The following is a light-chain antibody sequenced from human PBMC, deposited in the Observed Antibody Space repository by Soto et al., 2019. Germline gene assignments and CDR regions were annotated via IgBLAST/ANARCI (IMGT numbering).Light chain of an antibody. J-gene: IGKJ1*01. V-gene: IGKV1-5*03. CDR3: QQYNTYSRT. CDR1: QRISAS. CDR2: MAS. Sequence: EIQMTQSPSTLSASVGDRVTITCRASQRISASLAWYQQKPGKPPILLIYMASSLQTGVPSRFSGSGSGTEFTLTISSLQPDDFATYYCQQYNTYSRTFGQGTKGDIK.